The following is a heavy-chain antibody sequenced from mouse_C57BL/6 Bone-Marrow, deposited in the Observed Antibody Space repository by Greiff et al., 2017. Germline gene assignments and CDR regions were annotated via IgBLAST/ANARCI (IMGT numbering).Heavy chain of an antibody. CDR3: ARHITTVVARYFDV. CDR2: INSDGGST. CDR1: EYEFPSHD. D-gene: IGHD1-1*01. Sequence: EVHLVESGGGLVQPGESLKLSCESNEYEFPSHDMSWVRKTPEKRLELVAAINSDGGSTYYPDTMERRFIISRDNTKKTLYLQMSSLRAEDTALYYCARHITTVVARYFDVWGTGTTVTVSA. J-gene: IGHJ1*03. V-gene: IGHV5-2*01.